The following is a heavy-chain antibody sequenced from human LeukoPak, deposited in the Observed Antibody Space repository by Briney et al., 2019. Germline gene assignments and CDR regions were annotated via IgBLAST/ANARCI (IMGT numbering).Heavy chain of an antibody. D-gene: IGHD3-10*01. CDR1: GGSITTSNHY. CDR3: AGNYYGSGSYYSEDRY. CDR2: GHYTGST. V-gene: IGHV4-39*07. Sequence: SETLSLTCTVSGGSITTSNHYWGWIRQPPGKGLEWIGSGHYTGSTYYNPSLKSRVTISVDTSKNQFSLKLSSVTAADTAVYYCAGNYYGSGSYYSEDRYWGQGTLVTVSS. J-gene: IGHJ4*02.